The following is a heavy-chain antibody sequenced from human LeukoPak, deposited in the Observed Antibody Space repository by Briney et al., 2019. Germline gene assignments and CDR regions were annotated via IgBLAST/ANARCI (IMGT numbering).Heavy chain of an antibody. CDR1: GFTFSSYA. J-gene: IGHJ6*02. CDR2: ISGSGGST. CDR3: AKVTRLLKDYYYYYGMDV. V-gene: IGHV3-23*01. D-gene: IGHD2-15*01. Sequence: GGSLRLSCAASGFTFSSYAMSWVRQAPGKGLEWVSAISGSGGSTYYADSVKGRFTISRDNSKNTLYLQMNSLRAEDTAVYYCAKVTRLLKDYYYYYGMDVWGQGTTVTASS.